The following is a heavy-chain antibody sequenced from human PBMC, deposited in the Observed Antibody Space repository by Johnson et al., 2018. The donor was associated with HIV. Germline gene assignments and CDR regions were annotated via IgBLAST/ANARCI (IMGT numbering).Heavy chain of an antibody. Sequence: VQLVESGGGLVQPGGSLRLSCAASGFTFSSYDMHWVRQATGKGLEWVSVIYSGGSTYYADSVKGRFTISRDNSKNTLYLQMNSLRAEDTAVYYCANFYTDNTLGLFGAFDIWGKGIRVTVSS. CDR1: GFTFSSYD. CDR3: ANFYTDNTLGLFGAFDI. CDR2: IYSGGST. V-gene: IGHV3-66*02. D-gene: IGHD1-1*01. J-gene: IGHJ3*02.